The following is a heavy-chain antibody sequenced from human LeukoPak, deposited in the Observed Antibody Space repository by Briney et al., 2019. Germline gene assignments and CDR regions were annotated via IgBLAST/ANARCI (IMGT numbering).Heavy chain of an antibody. CDR1: GGSTRGYF. J-gene: IGHJ4*02. Sequence: PSETLSLTCTDSGGSTRGYFWSWSVQPPGQGLEWIGYIYYNGNTNYNPSLRSRVTISVDTSKNQFSMMLTSVTAADTAVYYCASHLYSYVNFDYWGQGTLVTVSS. D-gene: IGHD3-10*02. CDR3: ASHLYSYVNFDY. V-gene: IGHV4-59*08. CDR2: IYYNGNT.